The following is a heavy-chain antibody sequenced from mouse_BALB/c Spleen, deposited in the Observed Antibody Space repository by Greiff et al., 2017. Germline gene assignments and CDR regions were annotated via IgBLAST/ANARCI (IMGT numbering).Heavy chain of an antibody. V-gene: IGHV14-1*02. CDR1: GFNIKDYY. D-gene: IGHD2-1*01. Sequence: DVKLQESGAELVRPGALVKLSCKASGFNIKDYYMHWVKQRPEQGLEWIGWIDPENGNTIYDPKFQGKASITADTSSNTAYLQLSSLTSEDTAVYYCALYGNYAMDYWGQGTSVTVSS. CDR3: ALYGNYAMDY. J-gene: IGHJ4*01. CDR2: IDPENGNT.